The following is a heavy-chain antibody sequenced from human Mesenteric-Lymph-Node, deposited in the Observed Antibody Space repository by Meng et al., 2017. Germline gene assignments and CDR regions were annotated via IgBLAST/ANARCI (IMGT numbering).Heavy chain of an antibody. CDR1: GFTFSSYW. CDR3: AREKYYYDSSGYCSFFDY. D-gene: IGHD3-22*01. J-gene: IGHJ4*02. V-gene: IGHV3-7*01. Sequence: GESLKISCAASGFTFSSYWMSWVRQAPGKGLEWVANIKQDGSEKYYVDSVKGRFTISRDNAKNSLYLQMNSLRAEDTAVYYCAREKYYYDSSGYCSFFDYWGQGTLVTVSS. CDR2: IKQDGSEK.